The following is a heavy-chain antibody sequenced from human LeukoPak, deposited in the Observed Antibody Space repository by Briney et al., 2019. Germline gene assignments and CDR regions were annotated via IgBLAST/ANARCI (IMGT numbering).Heavy chain of an antibody. V-gene: IGHV1-2*02. CDR2: INPNSGGT. J-gene: IGHJ4*02. D-gene: IGHD3-16*01. CDR1: GYTFSDYY. CDR3: ARDLSRDYACFDY. Sequence: ASVKVSCKASGYTFSDYYLHWLRQAPGQGLEWMGWINPNSGGTNYAQKFQGRVTMTRDTSISTAYMELSRLRSDDTAVYYCARDLSRDYACFDYWGQGTLVTVSS.